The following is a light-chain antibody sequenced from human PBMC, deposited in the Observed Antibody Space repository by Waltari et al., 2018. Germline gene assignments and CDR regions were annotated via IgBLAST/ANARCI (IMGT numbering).Light chain of an antibody. CDR2: LAS. CDR1: QKLLHRHGNNY. J-gene: IGKJ4*02. CDR3: MQGLQSPLT. V-gene: IGKV2-28*01. Sequence: DIEMNQSPIPPPVTPGGPASIYCRSSQKLLHRHGNNYLSRYLQKPGQSPQLLIFLASNRGSGGPDRFSGSGSGKEFTLKISRVEADDVGVYFCMQGLQSPLTFGEGTRVEIK.